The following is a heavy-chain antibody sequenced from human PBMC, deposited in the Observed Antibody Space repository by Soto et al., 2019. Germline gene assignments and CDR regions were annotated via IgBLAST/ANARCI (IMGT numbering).Heavy chain of an antibody. J-gene: IGHJ4*02. D-gene: IGHD3-22*01. CDR2: IIPIFGTA. Sequence: GASVKVSCKASGGPFSSYAISWVRQAPGQGLEWMGGIIPIFGTANYAQKFQGRVTITADKSTSTAYMELSSLRSEDTAVYYCATHYYDSSGYYFFLGGACDYWGQGTLVTVPQ. V-gene: IGHV1-69*06. CDR3: ATHYYDSSGYYFFLGGACDY. CDR1: GGPFSSYA.